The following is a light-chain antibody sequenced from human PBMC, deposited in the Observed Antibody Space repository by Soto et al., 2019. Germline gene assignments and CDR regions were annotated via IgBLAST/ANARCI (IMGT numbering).Light chain of an antibody. J-gene: IGKJ5*01. CDR1: QSVSSSH. CDR2: GAS. CDR3: QQYGSSPGIT. V-gene: IGKV3-20*01. Sequence: EIVLTQSPGTLSLSPGERATLSCRASQSVSSSHLAWYQQKPGQAPRLLIYGASSRATGIPDRFSGSGSGTDFTLTISRLEPEDLVVYYCQQYGSSPGITVGQWTRLEIK.